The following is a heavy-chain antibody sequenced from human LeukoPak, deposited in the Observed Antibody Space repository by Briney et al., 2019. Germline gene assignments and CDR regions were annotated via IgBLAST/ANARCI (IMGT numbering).Heavy chain of an antibody. Sequence: SETLSLTCTVSGGSISSSNYYWGWIRQPPGKGLEWIGSIYSSGSTYYNPSLKSRVTISVDTSKNQFSLKLSSVTAADTAVYYCAREGSHGSGSYSDAFDIWGQGTMVTVSS. J-gene: IGHJ3*02. V-gene: IGHV4-39*07. CDR3: AREGSHGSGSYSDAFDI. CDR2: IYSSGST. CDR1: GGSISSSNYY. D-gene: IGHD3-10*01.